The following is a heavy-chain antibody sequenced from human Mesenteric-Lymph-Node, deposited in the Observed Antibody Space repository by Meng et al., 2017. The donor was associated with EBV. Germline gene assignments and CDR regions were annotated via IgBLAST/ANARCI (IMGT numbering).Heavy chain of an antibody. J-gene: IGHJ4*02. CDR3: ARMLGRSSPVDH. CDR1: GLTLSSYY. CDR2: INPTGDKI. V-gene: IGHV1-46*01. Sequence: QVSLFQSGTGVGKPGVSVRVSCQTSGLTLSSYYIHWVKESPGKGLEWMGIINPTGDKITHAQKLQGRVTMTRDTSTSTAYMELSDLTSEDTAVYYCARMLGRSSPVDHWGQGTLVTVSS. D-gene: IGHD7-27*01.